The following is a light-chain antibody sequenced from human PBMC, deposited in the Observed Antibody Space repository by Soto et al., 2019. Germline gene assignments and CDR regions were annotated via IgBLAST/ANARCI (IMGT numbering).Light chain of an antibody. CDR1: QSVSSF. CDR2: DAS. Sequence: EIVLTQSPATLSLSPGDRATLSCRASQSVSSFLAWYQQRPGQAPRLLIYDASNRAIGIPVRFSGSGSGTDFTLTISSLEPEDFAVYYCQQPNNWPSFGGGTKVEI. CDR3: QQPNNWPS. J-gene: IGKJ4*01. V-gene: IGKV3-11*01.